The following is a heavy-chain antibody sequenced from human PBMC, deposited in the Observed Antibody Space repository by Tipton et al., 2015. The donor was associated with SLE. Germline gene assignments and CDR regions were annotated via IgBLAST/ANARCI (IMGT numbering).Heavy chain of an antibody. CDR2: VSISGNT. CDR3: AREALYLSTIPDAFHF. J-gene: IGHJ3*01. V-gene: IGHV4-4*07. CDR1: GGAISTFY. D-gene: IGHD5-24*01. Sequence: TLSLTCTVSGGAISTFYWSWIRQSAGKGLEWIGRVSISGNTNYNPSLKSRVTMSLDTSKNQLSLELTSVTAADTAVYYCAREALYLSTIPDAFHFWGQGTSVTVSS.